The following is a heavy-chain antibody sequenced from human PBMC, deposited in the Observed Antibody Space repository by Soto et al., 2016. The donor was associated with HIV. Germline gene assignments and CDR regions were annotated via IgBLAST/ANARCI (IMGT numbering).Heavy chain of an antibody. CDR1: GYSFTDYH. Sequence: QVQLVQSGSEVTKPGASVKVSCQASGYSFTDYHMHWVRLAPGQGLDWMGWINPNSGGTNYAQRFQGRITMTRDTSISTVYMQLNRLRSDDTAVYYCARVLNMKAAWGTYRGGLYQWGQGTLVTVSS. J-gene: IGHJ4*02. CDR2: INPNSGGT. D-gene: IGHD3-16*02. V-gene: IGHV1-2*02. CDR3: ARVLNMKAAWGTYRGGLYQ.